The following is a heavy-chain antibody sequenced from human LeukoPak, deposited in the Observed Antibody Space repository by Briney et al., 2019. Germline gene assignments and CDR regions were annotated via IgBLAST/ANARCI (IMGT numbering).Heavy chain of an antibody. CDR2: IYHTGST. D-gene: IGHD5-12*01. Sequence: SETLSLTCTVSGDSMRSYFWTWIRQPPGKGLEWIGYIYHTGSTTYNPSLRSRVTISVGTSKNQFSLKLSSVTAADTAVYYCARRAVGLATEDYWGQGTLVTVSS. J-gene: IGHJ4*02. V-gene: IGHV4-59*01. CDR3: ARRAVGLATEDY. CDR1: GDSMRSYF.